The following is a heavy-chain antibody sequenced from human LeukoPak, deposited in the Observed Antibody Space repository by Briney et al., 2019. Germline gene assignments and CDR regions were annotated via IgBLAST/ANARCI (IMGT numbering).Heavy chain of an antibody. Sequence: SETLSLTCTVSGGSINSGSYYWSWIRQPAGKGLEWIGRIYTSGSTNYNPSLKSRVTMSVDTSKNQFSLKLSSVTAADTAVYYCARDHSYYDILTGPWGQGTLVTVSS. CDR2: IYTSGST. D-gene: IGHD3-9*01. CDR1: GGSINSGSYY. J-gene: IGHJ5*02. CDR3: ARDHSYYDILTGP. V-gene: IGHV4-61*02.